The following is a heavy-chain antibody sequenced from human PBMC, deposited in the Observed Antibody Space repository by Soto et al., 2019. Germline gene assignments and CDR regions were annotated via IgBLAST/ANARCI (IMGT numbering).Heavy chain of an antibody. V-gene: IGHV4-31*03. Sequence: SETLSLTCTVSGGSISSGGYYWSWISQHPGKGLEWIGYIYYSGSTYYNPSLKSRVTISVGTSKNQFSLKLSSVTAADTAVYYCAREGVYIVATITRDDYYYYYMDVWGKGTTVTVSS. CDR2: IYYSGST. CDR1: GGSISSGGYY. D-gene: IGHD5-12*01. J-gene: IGHJ6*03. CDR3: AREGVYIVATITRDDYYYYYMDV.